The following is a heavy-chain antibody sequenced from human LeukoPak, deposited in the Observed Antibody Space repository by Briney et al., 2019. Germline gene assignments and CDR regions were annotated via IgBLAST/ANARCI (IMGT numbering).Heavy chain of an antibody. Sequence: SETLSLTCAVSGGSISSGGYSWSRIRQPPGKGLEWIGYIYHSGSTYYNPSLKSRVTISVDRSKNQFSLKLSSVTAADTAVYYCARGGGYYDSSGYYVPFDYWGQGTLVTVSS. V-gene: IGHV4-30-2*01. CDR1: GGSISSGGYS. CDR2: IYHSGST. D-gene: IGHD3-22*01. J-gene: IGHJ4*02. CDR3: ARGGGYYDSSGYYVPFDY.